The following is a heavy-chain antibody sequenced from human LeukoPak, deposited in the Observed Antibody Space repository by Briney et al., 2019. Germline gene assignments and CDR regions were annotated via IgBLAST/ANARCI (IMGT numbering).Heavy chain of an antibody. D-gene: IGHD6-13*01. CDR3: ARSSSWGNYYYYYMYV. Sequence: KPSETLTLTCAVSGGSFSGYYWSWIRQPPGKGLEGIGEINHSGSTNYKPSLKSRVTISVDTSKNQFSLKLSSVTAADTAVYYCARSSSWGNYYYYYMYVWGKGTTVTVSS. CDR1: GGSFSGYY. CDR2: INHSGST. J-gene: IGHJ6*03. V-gene: IGHV4-34*01.